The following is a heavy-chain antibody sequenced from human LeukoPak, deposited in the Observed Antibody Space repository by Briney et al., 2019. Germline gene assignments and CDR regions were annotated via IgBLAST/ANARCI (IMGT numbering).Heavy chain of an antibody. Sequence: PSETLSLTCAVYSGTFSGYYWSWIRQPPGKGLEWIGEINHRGSTNYNPSLKSRVTISVDTSMNQVSLKLNSVTAADTAVYYCARGHIVVVVATTRSDAFDMWGQGTMVTVSS. D-gene: IGHD2-15*01. CDR3: ARGHIVVVVATTRSDAFDM. CDR2: INHRGST. CDR1: SGTFSGYY. J-gene: IGHJ3*02. V-gene: IGHV4-34*01.